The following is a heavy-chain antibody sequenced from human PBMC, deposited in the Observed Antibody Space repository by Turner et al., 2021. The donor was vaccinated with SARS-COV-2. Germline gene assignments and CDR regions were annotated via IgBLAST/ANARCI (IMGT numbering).Heavy chain of an antibody. Sequence: EVQRVGSGGGLVKPVGSLSLSCPASRFTFRSYTMYWVRPAPGKGLEWVSSISSSSSYIYYADSVKCRFTISRDNAKNSLYLQMNSLRDEDTAVYYCARGKYYYDSSVYSGTNWFDHWGQGTLVTVSS. V-gene: IGHV3-21*01. D-gene: IGHD3-22*01. CDR2: ISSSSSYI. CDR3: ARGKYYYDSSVYSGTNWFDH. CDR1: RFTFRSYT. J-gene: IGHJ5*02.